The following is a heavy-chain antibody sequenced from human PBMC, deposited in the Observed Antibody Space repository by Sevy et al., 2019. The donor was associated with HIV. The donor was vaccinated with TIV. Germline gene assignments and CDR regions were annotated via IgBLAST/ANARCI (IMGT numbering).Heavy chain of an antibody. CDR1: GFTFNNYG. CDR3: AKGNYETCTQYFDY. V-gene: IGHV3-23*01. CDR2: ITGGGGST. D-gene: IGHD2-8*01. Sequence: GGSLRLSCAASGFTFNNYGMFWVRQAPEEGLEWVSGITGGGGSTYYTASVKGRFTVSRDSSRNTLYLQMNSLRVEDTAVYYCAKGNYETCTQYFDYWGQGILVTVSS. J-gene: IGHJ4*02.